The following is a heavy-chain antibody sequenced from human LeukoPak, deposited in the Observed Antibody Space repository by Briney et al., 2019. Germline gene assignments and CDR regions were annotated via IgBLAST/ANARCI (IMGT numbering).Heavy chain of an antibody. CDR2: IYYSGST. Sequence: SETLSLTCTVSGGSISSSSYYWGWIRQPPGKGLEWIGSIYYSGSTYYNPSLKSRVTISVDTSKNQFSLQLNSVTPEDTAVYYCARDEYYYDSSGGNWFDPWGQGTLVTVSS. V-gene: IGHV4-39*07. CDR1: GGSISSSSYY. D-gene: IGHD3-22*01. J-gene: IGHJ5*02. CDR3: ARDEYYYDSSGGNWFDP.